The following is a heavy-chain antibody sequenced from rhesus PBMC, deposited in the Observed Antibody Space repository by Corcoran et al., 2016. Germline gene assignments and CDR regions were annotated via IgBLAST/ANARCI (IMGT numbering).Heavy chain of an antibody. CDR2: IGGCNGST. D-gene: IGHD1-44*01. Sequence: QVQLQESGPGLVKPSETLSLTCAVSGGSISSSNWWSWLRQPPGKRLEWIGNIGGCNGSTYYNPSLRSRVTISKDTSRNQFSRKLGSVTAAGTAVYYCAKGGGNYDRFDVGGAGVMVTVSS. V-gene: IGHV4S19*01. CDR1: GGSISSSNW. CDR3: AKGGGNYDRFDV. J-gene: IGHJ5-1*01.